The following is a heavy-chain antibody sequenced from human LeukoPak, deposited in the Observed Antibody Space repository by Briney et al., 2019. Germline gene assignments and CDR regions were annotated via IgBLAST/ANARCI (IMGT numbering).Heavy chain of an antibody. CDR1: GYTFTTYD. CDR2: MNPNSGNM. V-gene: IGHV1-8*03. D-gene: IGHD3-10*01. J-gene: IGHJ5*02. Sequence: ASVKVSCKASGYTFTTYDINWVRQATGQGLEWMGWMNPNSGNMGYAQKFQGRVTFTRNTSISTAYMELSSLRSEDTAVYYCAREDYYGLGSFSNWFDPWGQGTLVTVSS. CDR3: AREDYYGLGSFSNWFDP.